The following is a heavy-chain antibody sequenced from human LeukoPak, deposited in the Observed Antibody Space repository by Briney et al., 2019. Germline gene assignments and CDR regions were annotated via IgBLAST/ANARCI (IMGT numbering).Heavy chain of an antibody. J-gene: IGHJ3*02. V-gene: IGHV3-23*01. CDR1: GFTFSDYW. D-gene: IGHD5-18*01. CDR2: ISGSGGTT. Sequence: GGSLRLSCAASGFTFSDYWMTWVRQAPGKGLEWVSGISGSGGTTYYADSVKGRLTISRDDSKNTLYLQMNSLRAEDTAVYYCANRGYNYGLDAFDIWGQGTMVTVSS. CDR3: ANRGYNYGLDAFDI.